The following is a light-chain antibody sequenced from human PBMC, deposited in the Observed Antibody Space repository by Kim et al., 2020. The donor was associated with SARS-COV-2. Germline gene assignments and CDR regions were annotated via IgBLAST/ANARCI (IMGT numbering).Light chain of an antibody. V-gene: IGLV1-44*01. Sequence: GQMGTISCSGSSSNIGSNTVHWYQQLPGTAPKLLIDSNNQRPSGVPDRFSGSKSGTSASLAISGLQSEDEADYYCATWDDSLNGYVFGTGTKVTVL. CDR2: SNN. J-gene: IGLJ1*01. CDR1: SSNIGSNT. CDR3: ATWDDSLNGYV.